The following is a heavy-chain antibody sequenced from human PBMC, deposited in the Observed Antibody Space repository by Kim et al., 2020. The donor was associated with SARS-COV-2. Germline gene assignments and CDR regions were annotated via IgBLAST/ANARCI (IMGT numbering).Heavy chain of an antibody. Sequence: GGSLRLSCVASGFTFSNYAMSWVRQAPWKGLEWVSSIGSATWYVDSVKGRFTISRDNSMNSVSLQMNSLRAEDTATYYFARTGQFENWGQGTLVTVSS. CDR2: SIGSAT. J-gene: IGHJ4*02. CDR1: GFTFSNYA. D-gene: IGHD3-9*01. V-gene: IGHV3-23*05. CDR3: ARTGQFEN.